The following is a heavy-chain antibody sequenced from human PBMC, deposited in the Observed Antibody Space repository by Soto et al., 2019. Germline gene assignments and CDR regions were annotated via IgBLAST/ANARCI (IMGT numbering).Heavy chain of an antibody. CDR1: GGSISSSSYY. D-gene: IGHD4-17*01. V-gene: IGHV4-39*07. Sequence: SESLSLTCTVSGGSISSSSYYWGWIRQPPGKGLEWIGSIYYSGSTYYNPSLKSRVTISVDTSKNSVYLEMESLRDEDTALYYCARDVDADFRTDFDYWGRGTLVTVSS. J-gene: IGHJ4*02. CDR3: ARDVDADFRTDFDY. CDR2: IYYSGST.